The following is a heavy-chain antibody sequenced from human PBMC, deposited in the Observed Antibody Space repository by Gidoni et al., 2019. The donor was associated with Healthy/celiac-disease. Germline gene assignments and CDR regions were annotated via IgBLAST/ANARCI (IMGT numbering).Heavy chain of an antibody. CDR1: GGSFSGYY. CDR3: ARGLGSGFFDY. D-gene: IGHD3-22*01. J-gene: IGHJ4*02. CDR2: INHSGST. Sequence: QVQLQQWGAGLLKPSETLSLTCAFYGGSFSGYYWSWIRQPPGKGLEWIGEINHSGSTNYNPSLKSRVTISVDTSKNQFSLKLSSVTAADTAVYYCARGLGSGFFDYWGQGTLVTVSS. V-gene: IGHV4-34*01.